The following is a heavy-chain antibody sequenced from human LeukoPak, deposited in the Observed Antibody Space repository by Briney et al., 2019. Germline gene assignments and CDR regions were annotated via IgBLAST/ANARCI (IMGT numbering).Heavy chain of an antibody. V-gene: IGHV3-48*03. CDR1: GFTFSSYE. J-gene: IGHJ4*02. CDR3: ARDRGQWPAQYEKFDY. CDR2: ISSSGSTI. Sequence: GGSLRLSCAASGFTFSSYEMNWVRQAPGKGLEWVSYISSSGSTIYYADSVKGRFTISRDNAKNSLYLQMNSLRAEDTAVYYCARDRGQWPAQYEKFDYWGQGTLVTVSS. D-gene: IGHD6-19*01.